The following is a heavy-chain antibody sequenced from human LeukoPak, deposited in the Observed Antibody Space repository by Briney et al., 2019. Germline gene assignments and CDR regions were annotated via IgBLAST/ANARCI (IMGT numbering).Heavy chain of an antibody. D-gene: IGHD3-10*01. CDR1: GFTFSSYA. J-gene: IGHJ4*02. Sequence: GGSLRLSCAASGFTFSSYAMSWVRQAPGKGLEWVSAISGSGGSTYYADSVKGRFTISRDNSKNTLYLQMNSLRAEDTAVYYCARGDYYGSGRRRVVFDYWGQGTLVTVSS. CDR2: ISGSGGST. V-gene: IGHV3-23*01. CDR3: ARGDYYGSGRRRVVFDY.